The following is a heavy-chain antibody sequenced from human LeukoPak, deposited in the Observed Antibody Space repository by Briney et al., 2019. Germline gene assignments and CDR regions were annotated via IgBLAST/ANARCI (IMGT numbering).Heavy chain of an antibody. D-gene: IGHD3-22*01. V-gene: IGHV3-53*01. CDR1: GFTVSNKD. Sequence: AGGSLRLSCAASGFTVSNKDMTWVRQAPGKGLEWVSLIYSDGRTYYSDSVKGRCTISRANPKTTLYLQMTNLRVEATAVYFCARGLSLSGYLAAFDIWGQGTMVTVSS. CDR3: ARGLSLSGYLAAFDI. CDR2: IYSDGRT. J-gene: IGHJ3*02.